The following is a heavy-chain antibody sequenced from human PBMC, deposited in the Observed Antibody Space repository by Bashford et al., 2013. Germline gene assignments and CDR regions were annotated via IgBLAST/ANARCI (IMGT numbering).Heavy chain of an antibody. J-gene: IGHJ4*02. CDR2: INSDGSRT. D-gene: IGHD2-2*01. CDR3: ARDPGPADRRQGY. Sequence: VRQAPGKGLVWVSRINSDGSRTSYADSVKGRFTISRDNAKNTLYLQMSSLRAEDTAVYYCARDPGPADRRQGYXGQGTLVTVSS. V-gene: IGHV3-74*01.